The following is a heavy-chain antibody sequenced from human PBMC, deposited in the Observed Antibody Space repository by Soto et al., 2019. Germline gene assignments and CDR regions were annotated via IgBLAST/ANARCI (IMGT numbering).Heavy chain of an antibody. V-gene: IGHV1-69*13. J-gene: IGHJ6*02. CDR3: ARPGSGSYYNLGGMDV. CDR1: GGTFSSYA. CDR2: IIPIFGTA. Sequence: ASVKVSCKASGGTFSSYAISWVRQAPGQGLEWMGGIIPIFGTANYAQKFQGRVTITADESTSTAYMELSSLRSEDTAVYYCARPGSGSYYNLGGMDVWGQGTTVTVSS. D-gene: IGHD3-10*01.